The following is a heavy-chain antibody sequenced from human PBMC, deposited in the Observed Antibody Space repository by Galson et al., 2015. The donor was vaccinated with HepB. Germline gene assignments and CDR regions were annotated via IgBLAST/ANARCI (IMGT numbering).Heavy chain of an antibody. CDR3: ARAGDVLYCNSTRCQGFYFDY. CDR1: GYTFTSYY. Sequence: SVKVSCKASGYTFTSYYMYWVRQAPGQGLEWMGIINPTGGSTRYAQEFQDRVTMTRDTSTNTVYMELSSLRSEDTAVYYCARAGDVLYCNSTRCQGFYFDYWGQGTLVTVSS. CDR2: INPTGGST. J-gene: IGHJ4*02. D-gene: IGHD2-2*01. V-gene: IGHV1-46*01.